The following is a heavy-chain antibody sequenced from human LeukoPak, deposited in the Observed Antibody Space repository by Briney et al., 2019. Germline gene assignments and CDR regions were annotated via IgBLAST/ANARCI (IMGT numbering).Heavy chain of an antibody. J-gene: IGHJ6*03. CDR1: GGSISSYY. Sequence: PSETLSLTCTVSGGSISSYYWSWIRQPPGKGLEWIGYIYYSGSTNYNPSLKSRVTISVDTSKNQFSLKVSSVTAADTAVYYCAGSSDYYYMDVWGKGTTVTVSS. V-gene: IGHV4-59*12. CDR3: AGSSDYYYMDV. CDR2: IYYSGST.